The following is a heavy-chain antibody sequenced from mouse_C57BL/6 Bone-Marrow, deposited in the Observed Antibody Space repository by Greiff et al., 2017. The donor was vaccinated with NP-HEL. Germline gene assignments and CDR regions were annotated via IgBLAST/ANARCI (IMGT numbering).Heavy chain of an antibody. CDR3: TTYYYSY. V-gene: IGHV14-4*01. J-gene: IGHJ3*01. D-gene: IGHD1-1*01. CDR1: GFNIKDDY. CDR2: IDPENGDT. Sequence: EVQLQESGAELVRPGASVKLSCTASGFNIKDDYMHWVKQRPEQGLEWIGWIDPENGDTEYASKFQGKATITADTSSNTAYLQLSSLTSEDTAVYYCTTYYYSYWGQGTLVTVSA.